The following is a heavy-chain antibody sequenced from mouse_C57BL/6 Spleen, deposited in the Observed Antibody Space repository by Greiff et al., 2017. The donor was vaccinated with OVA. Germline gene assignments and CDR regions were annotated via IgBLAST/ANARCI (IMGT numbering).Heavy chain of an antibody. J-gene: IGHJ4*01. D-gene: IGHD1-1*01. CDR1: GFTFSSYA. V-gene: IGHV5-4*01. CDR3: ARDGTVVARYYYAMDY. CDR2: ISDGGSYT. Sequence: EVQVVEPGGGLVKPGGSLKLSCAASGFTFSSYAMSWVRQTPEKRLEWVATISDGGSYTYYPDNVKGRFTISRDNAKNTLYLQMSHLKSEHTDMYYWARDGTVVARYYYAMDYWGQGTSVTVSS.